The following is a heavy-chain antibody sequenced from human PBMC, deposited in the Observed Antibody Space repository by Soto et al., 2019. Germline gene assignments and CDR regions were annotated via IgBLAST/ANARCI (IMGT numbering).Heavy chain of an antibody. Sequence: GESLKISCKGSGYSFTSYWIGWVRQMPGKGLEWMGIIYPGDSDTRYSPSFQGQVTISADKSISTAYLQWSSLKASDTAMYYCARHGGSGYRGYYYYGMDVWGQGTMVTVSS. CDR1: GYSFTSYW. J-gene: IGHJ6*02. CDR2: IYPGDSDT. V-gene: IGHV5-51*01. CDR3: ARHGGSGYRGYYYYGMDV. D-gene: IGHD5-12*01.